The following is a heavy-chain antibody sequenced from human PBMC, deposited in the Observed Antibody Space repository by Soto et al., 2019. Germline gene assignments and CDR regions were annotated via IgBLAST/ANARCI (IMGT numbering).Heavy chain of an antibody. V-gene: IGHV3-48*01. Sequence: GGSLRLSCAASGFPLSSYGMNWVRQAPGKGLEWVSYISSGSSTVYYADSVKGRFSISRDNAKNSLYLQMNSLRAEDTAVYFCARATYYYYMDGWGKGTTVTVSS. D-gene: IGHD4-17*01. CDR1: GFPLSSYG. CDR3: ARATYYYYMDG. J-gene: IGHJ6*03. CDR2: ISSGSSTV.